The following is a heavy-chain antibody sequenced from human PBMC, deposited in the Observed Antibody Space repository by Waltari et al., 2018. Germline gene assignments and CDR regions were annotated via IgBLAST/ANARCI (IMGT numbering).Heavy chain of an antibody. Sequence: PGASVKISCKASGYTFSSYAVHWVRQAPGQRPEWMGWINAGNGDTKKSQKLQDRVTITRDTSTSTAYMELSSLRSEDTAVYYCARGLYRVAEQLTFDYWGQGTLVTVSS. CDR2: INAGNGDT. V-gene: IGHV1-3*01. D-gene: IGHD3-3*01. CDR3: ARGLYRVAEQLTFDY. J-gene: IGHJ4*02. CDR1: GYTFSSYA.